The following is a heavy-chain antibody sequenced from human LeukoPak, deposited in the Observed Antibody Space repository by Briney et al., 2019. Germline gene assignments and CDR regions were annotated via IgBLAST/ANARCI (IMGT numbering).Heavy chain of an antibody. CDR3: TTVADAGYVDY. CDR1: GFTFSNAW. Sequence: PGGSLRLSCAASGFTFSNAWMSWVRQAPGKGLEWVGRIKSKTDGGTTDYAAPVKARFTISRDDSKNTLYLQMNSLKTEDTAVYFCTTVADAGYVDYWGQGTLVTVSS. J-gene: IGHJ4*02. V-gene: IGHV3-15*01. CDR2: IKSKTDGGTT. D-gene: IGHD6-13*01.